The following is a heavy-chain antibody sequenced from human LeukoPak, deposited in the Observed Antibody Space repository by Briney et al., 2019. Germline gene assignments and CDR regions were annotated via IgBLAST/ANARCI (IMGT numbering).Heavy chain of an antibody. CDR3: ARAFTYDFWSKYYYYGMDV. Sequence: RASVKVSCKASGGTFSSYAISWVRQAPGQGLEWMGGIIPILGTANYAQKFQGRVTITADESTSTAYMELSSLRSEDTAVYYCARAFTYDFWSKYYYYGMDVWGQGTTVTVSS. D-gene: IGHD3-3*01. J-gene: IGHJ6*02. V-gene: IGHV1-69*01. CDR2: IIPILGTA. CDR1: GGTFSSYA.